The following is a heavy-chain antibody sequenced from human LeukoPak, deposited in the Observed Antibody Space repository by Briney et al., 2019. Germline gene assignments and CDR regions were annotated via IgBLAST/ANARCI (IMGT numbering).Heavy chain of an antibody. V-gene: IGHV1-8*01. CDR2: MNPNSGNT. CDR1: GYTFTTYD. Sequence: ASVKVSCKASGYTFTTYDINWVRQATGQGLEWMGWMNPNSGNTGYAQKLQGRVTMTTDTSTSTAYMELRSLRSDDTAVYYCARGVTTEYWGQGTLVTVSS. D-gene: IGHD4-17*01. CDR3: ARGVTTEY. J-gene: IGHJ4*02.